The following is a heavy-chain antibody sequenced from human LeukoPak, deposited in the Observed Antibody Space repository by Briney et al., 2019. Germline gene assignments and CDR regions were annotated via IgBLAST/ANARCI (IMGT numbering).Heavy chain of an antibody. CDR2: IYYSGTT. J-gene: IGHJ4*02. CDR1: SGSISNYY. D-gene: IGHD5-18*01. V-gene: IGHV4-59*01. Sequence: SETLSLTCTVSSGSISNYYWNWIRQPPGKGLEWIGYIYYSGTTNYNPSLKSRVSMSVDTSKNQFSLKLSSVTAADTAVYYCARGRKYTSGYRVTELGLGYSDYWGQGTLVTVSS. CDR3: ARGRKYTSGYRVTELGLGYSDY.